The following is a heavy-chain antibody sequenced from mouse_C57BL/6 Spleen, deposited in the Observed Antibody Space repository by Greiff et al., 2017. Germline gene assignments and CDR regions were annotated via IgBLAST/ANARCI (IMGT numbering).Heavy chain of an antibody. Sequence: VQLQQPGAELVRPGSSVKLSCKASGYTFTSYWMDWVKQRPGQGLEWIGNIYPSDSETHYNQKFKDKATLTVDKSSSTAYMQLSSLTSEDSAVYYCASPIYYYGSSYAMDYWGQGTSVTVSS. D-gene: IGHD1-1*01. CDR3: ASPIYYYGSSYAMDY. CDR1: GYTFTSYW. CDR2: IYPSDSET. V-gene: IGHV1-61*01. J-gene: IGHJ4*01.